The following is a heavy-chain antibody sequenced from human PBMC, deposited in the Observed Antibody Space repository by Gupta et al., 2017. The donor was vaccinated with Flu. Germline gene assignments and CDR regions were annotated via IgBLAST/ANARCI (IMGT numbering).Heavy chain of an antibody. J-gene: IGHJ6*02. Sequence: VRQVPRKGSVWREMIRSDGSKEYYVDAVKGRFTIARDNPKNTLYLKMNKLRAGDTAVYYCAGFHGGSADGTLYGMVVWGQGTTVIVSS. V-gene: IGHV3-33*01. CDR2: IRSDGSKE. CDR3: AGFHGGSADGTLYGMVV. D-gene: IGHD6-13*01.